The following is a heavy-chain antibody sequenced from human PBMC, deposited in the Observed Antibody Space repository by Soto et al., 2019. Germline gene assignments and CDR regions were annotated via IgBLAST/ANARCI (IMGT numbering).Heavy chain of an antibody. V-gene: IGHV1-69*02. CDR2: IIPYLSVS. J-gene: IGHJ4*02. Sequence: QVQLVQSGAEVKKPGSSLRVSCKASGDTFNFYTINWVRQAPGLGLEWLGRIIPYLSVSNYAQKFQGRVTITADKSTTPAYREVRSLRSEDTAMYYCATSFGSGYRAFDYWGQGALVTVSS. CDR1: GDTFNFYT. D-gene: IGHD3-10*01. CDR3: ATSFGSGYRAFDY.